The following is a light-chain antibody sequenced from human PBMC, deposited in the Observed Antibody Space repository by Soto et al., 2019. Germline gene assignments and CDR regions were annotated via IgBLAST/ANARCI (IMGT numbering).Light chain of an antibody. J-gene: IGLJ3*02. CDR2: RNN. Sequence: QSVLTQPPSVSGAPGQRVTISCTGSSSNVGADYGVHWYQQLPGTAPKLLIYRNNDRPSGVPDRFSGSKSGTSASLAITGLQAEDEADYYCQSYDSSLSGWVFGGGTKLTGL. CDR1: SSNVGADYG. V-gene: IGLV1-40*01. CDR3: QSYDSSLSGWV.